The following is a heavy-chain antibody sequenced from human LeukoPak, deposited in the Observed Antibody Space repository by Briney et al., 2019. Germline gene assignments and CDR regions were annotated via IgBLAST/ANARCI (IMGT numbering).Heavy chain of an antibody. V-gene: IGHV4-30-2*01. D-gene: IGHD2-21*01. CDR3: ARELWFANAPGSWLDP. Sequence: PSQTLSLTCVVSGDSISSGAYSWSWIRQPPGKGLEWIGYIFHSGSTFYNPSLKSRVTISVDNSKNQFSLRLSSVTAADTAVYYCARELWFANAPGSWLDPWGQGTWSPSPQ. CDR1: GDSISSGAYS. CDR2: IFHSGST. J-gene: IGHJ5*02.